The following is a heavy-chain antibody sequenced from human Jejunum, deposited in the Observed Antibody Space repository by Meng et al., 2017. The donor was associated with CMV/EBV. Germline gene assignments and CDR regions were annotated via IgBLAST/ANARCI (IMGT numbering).Heavy chain of an antibody. D-gene: IGHD2-8*01. V-gene: IGHV3-23*01. CDR2: ISGSGSHT. Sequence: MNWVRQAPGKGPGWVASISGSGSHTYYADSVKGRFTISRDNSKSMVYLHMSSLRGEDTAVYYCTKNVKGGYCTNTACFLLGMDVWGQGTTVTVSS. J-gene: IGHJ6*02. CDR3: TKNVKGGYCTNTACFLLGMDV.